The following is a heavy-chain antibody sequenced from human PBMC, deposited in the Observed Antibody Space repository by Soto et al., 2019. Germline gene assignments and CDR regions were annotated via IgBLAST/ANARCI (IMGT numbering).Heavy chain of an antibody. CDR2: IWYDGSNK. D-gene: IGHD3-22*01. Sequence: QVQLVESGGGVVQPGRSLRLSCAASGFTFSSYGMHWVRQAPGKGLEWVAVIWYDGSNKYYADSVKGRFTISRDNSKNTLYLQMNSLRAEDTAVYYCARDRSSDYDSSGYVDYWGQGTLVTVSS. CDR3: ARDRSSDYDSSGYVDY. J-gene: IGHJ4*02. V-gene: IGHV3-33*01. CDR1: GFTFSSYG.